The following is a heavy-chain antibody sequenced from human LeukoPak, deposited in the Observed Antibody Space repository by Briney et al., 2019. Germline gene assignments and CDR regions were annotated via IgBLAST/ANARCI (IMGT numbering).Heavy chain of an antibody. CDR2: IYSGGST. D-gene: IGHD5-12*01. Sequence: PGGSLRLSCAASGFTVSSNYMSWVRQAPGKGLEWVSVIYSGGSTYYADSVKGRFTISRDNSKNTLYLQMNSLRAEDTAVYYCARDPGGYERVFDIWGQGTMVTVSS. CDR3: ARDPGGYERVFDI. CDR1: GFTVSSNY. V-gene: IGHV3-53*01. J-gene: IGHJ3*02.